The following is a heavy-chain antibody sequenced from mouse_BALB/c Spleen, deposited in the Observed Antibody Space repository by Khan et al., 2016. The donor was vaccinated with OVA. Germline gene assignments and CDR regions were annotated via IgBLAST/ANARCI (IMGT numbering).Heavy chain of an antibody. Sequence: QVQLKESGPGLVAPSQSLSITCTVSGFSLTGYGVNWVRQPPGKGLEWLGMIWGDGTTDYNSALNSRLSISKDNSKSQVFLKMNSLQTDDTARYYCARAYYGNYREAMDYWVKEPQSPSPQ. V-gene: IGHV2-6-7*01. CDR3: ARAYYGNYREAMDY. D-gene: IGHD2-10*01. J-gene: IGHJ4*01. CDR1: GFSLTGYG. CDR2: IWGDGTT.